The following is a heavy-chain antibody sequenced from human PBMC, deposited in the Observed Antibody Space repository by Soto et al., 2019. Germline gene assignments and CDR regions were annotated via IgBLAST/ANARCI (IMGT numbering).Heavy chain of an antibody. Sequence: VKVGKKVYVGGFSSNEKKKVRQAPGQGLEWMGGIIPIFSTPNYAQKFQGGVTITADESTSTAYMELSSLRSEDTAVYYCARDNGQRDYYDSSLDAFDIWAQGTMVTVSS. CDR2: IIPIFSTP. J-gene: IGHJ3*02. V-gene: IGHV1-69*13. CDR3: ARDNGQRDYYDSSLDAFDI. CDR1: VGGFSSNE. D-gene: IGHD3-22*01.